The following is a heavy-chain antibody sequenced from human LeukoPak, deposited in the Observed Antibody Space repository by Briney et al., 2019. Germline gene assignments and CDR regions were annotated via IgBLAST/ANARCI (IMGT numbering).Heavy chain of an antibody. Sequence: GGSLRLSCTASGFTFGDYAMSWFRQAPGKGLEWVGFIRSKAYGGTTEYAASVKGRFTISRDDSKSIAYLQMNSLKTEDTAVYYCTRDRDFIAAAGYYFDYWGQGTLVTVSS. CDR1: GFTFGDYA. CDR3: TRDRDFIAAAGYYFDY. D-gene: IGHD6-13*01. J-gene: IGHJ4*02. CDR2: IRSKAYGGTT. V-gene: IGHV3-49*03.